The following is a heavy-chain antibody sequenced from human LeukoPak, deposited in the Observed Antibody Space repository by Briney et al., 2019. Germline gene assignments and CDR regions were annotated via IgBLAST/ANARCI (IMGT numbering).Heavy chain of an antibody. J-gene: IGHJ3*02. CDR2: INHGGST. Sequence: SSETLSLTCAVYGGSYSGYYWSWIRQPPGKGLEWIGEINHGGSTNYNPSLKSRVTISVDTSKNQFSLKLSSVTAADTAVYYCARRESSGSYAFDIWGQGTMVTVSS. CDR3: ARRESSGSYAFDI. CDR1: GGSYSGYY. V-gene: IGHV4-34*01. D-gene: IGHD3-22*01.